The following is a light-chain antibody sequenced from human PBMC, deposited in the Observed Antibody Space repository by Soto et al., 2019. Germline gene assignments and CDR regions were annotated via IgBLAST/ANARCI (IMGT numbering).Light chain of an antibody. CDR1: QSISNY. V-gene: IGKV1-39*01. J-gene: IGKJ2*01. Sequence: IPVTQSPSSLSASVGDRVTISCRASQSISNYLNWYQQKPGKAPNLLIYAASSLQSGVPSRFSGSGSETDFTLTISSLQPEDFAAYFCQQTYSSPYTFGQGTKLEIK. CDR2: AAS. CDR3: QQTYSSPYT.